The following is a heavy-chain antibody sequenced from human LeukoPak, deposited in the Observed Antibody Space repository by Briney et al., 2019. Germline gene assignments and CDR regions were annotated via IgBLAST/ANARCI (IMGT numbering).Heavy chain of an antibody. CDR1: GFTFSSYW. D-gene: IGHD6-13*01. CDR3: ARSGMAEGYSSSWYFHY. Sequence: PGGSLRLSCAASGFTFSSYWMSWVRQAPGKGLEWVANIKEDGSEKYYVDSVKGRYTISRDNAKNSLYLQMNRLRAEDTAVYYCARSGMAEGYSSSWYFHYWGQGTLVTVSS. V-gene: IGHV3-7*01. CDR2: IKEDGSEK. J-gene: IGHJ4*02.